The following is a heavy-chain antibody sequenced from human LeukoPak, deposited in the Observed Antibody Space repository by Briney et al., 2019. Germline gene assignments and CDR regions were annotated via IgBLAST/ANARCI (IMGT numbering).Heavy chain of an antibody. CDR2: ISGSGGST. Sequence: GGSLRLSCAASGFTFSSYAMSWVRQAPGKGLEWVSAISGSGGSTYYADSVKGRLTISRDNSKNTLYLQMNGLRAEDTAVYYCAKDVIRVGASHFDYWGQGTLVTVSS. CDR3: AKDVIRVGASHFDY. J-gene: IGHJ4*02. V-gene: IGHV3-23*01. CDR1: GFTFSSYA. D-gene: IGHD2/OR15-2a*01.